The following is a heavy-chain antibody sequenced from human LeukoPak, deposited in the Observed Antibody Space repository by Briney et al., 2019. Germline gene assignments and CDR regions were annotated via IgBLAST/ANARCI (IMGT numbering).Heavy chain of an antibody. J-gene: IGHJ6*03. CDR1: GYTFTGYY. CDR2: INPNSGGT. Sequence: ASVKVSCKASGYTFTGYYMHWVRQAPGQGLEWMGWINPNSGGTNYAQKFQGRVTMTRDTSISTAYMELSRLRSDDTAVYYCARDYCSSTSCYSDYYYMDVWGKGTTVTVSS. CDR3: ARDYCSSTSCYSDYYYMDV. D-gene: IGHD2-2*01. V-gene: IGHV1-2*02.